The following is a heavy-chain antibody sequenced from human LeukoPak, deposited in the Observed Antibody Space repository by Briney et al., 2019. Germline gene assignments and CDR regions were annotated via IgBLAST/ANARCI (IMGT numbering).Heavy chain of an antibody. CDR3: ARPYCSSSTCSQSGDY. J-gene: IGHJ4*02. CDR2: IYPGDSDT. D-gene: IGHD2-2*01. Sequence: PGESLKISCKGSGYSFTSYWIGWVRQMPGKGLEWMGIIYPGDSDTRYSPSFQGQVTISADKSISTAYLQWSSLKASDTAMYYCARPYCSSSTCSQSGDYWGQGTLVTVSS. CDR1: GYSFTSYW. V-gene: IGHV5-51*01.